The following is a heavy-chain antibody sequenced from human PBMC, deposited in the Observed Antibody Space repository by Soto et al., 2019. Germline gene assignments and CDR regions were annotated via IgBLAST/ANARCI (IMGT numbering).Heavy chain of an antibody. J-gene: IGHJ3*01. V-gene: IGHV6-1*01. Sequence: PSQTLSLTCAISGDSVSSDSATWNLLRQSPSRGLEWLGRTYYRSKWYDGYAPSVKSRITIKPDTSKNQFSLQLNSVSPEDTAVYYCARERGVLSEAFDVWGQGTVVTVSS. CDR2: TYYRSKWYD. D-gene: IGHD3-10*01. CDR3: ARERGVLSEAFDV. CDR1: GDSVSSDSAT.